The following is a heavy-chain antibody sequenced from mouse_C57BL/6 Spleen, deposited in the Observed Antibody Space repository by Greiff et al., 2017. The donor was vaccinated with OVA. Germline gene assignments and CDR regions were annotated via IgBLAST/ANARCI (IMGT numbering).Heavy chain of an antibody. Sequence: VQLQESGPELVKPGASVKISCKASGYAFSSSWMNWVKQRPGKGLEWIGRIYPGDGDTNYNGKFKGKATLTADKSSSTAYMQLSSLTSEDSAVYFCARERGEDYYAMDYGGQGTSVTVSS. CDR2: IYPGDGDT. V-gene: IGHV1-82*01. CDR1: GYAFSSSW. CDR3: ARERGEDYYAMDY. J-gene: IGHJ4*01.